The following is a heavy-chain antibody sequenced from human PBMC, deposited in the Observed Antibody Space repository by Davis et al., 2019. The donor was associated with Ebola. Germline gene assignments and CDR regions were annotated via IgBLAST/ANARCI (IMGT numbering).Heavy chain of an antibody. CDR1: GGSFSGYY. CDR2: INHSGST. V-gene: IGHV4-34*01. Sequence: MPSETLSLTCAVYGGSFSGYYWSWIRQPPGKGLEWIGEINHSGSTNYNPSLKSRVTISVDTSKNQFSLKLNSVTAADTAVYYCARGPQSIFGVVVWGKGTPVTVSS. CDR3: ARGPQSIFGVVV. J-gene: IGHJ6*04. D-gene: IGHD3-3*01.